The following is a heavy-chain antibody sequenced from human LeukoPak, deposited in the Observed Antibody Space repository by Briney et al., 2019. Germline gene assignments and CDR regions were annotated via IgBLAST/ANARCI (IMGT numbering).Heavy chain of an antibody. CDR3: AVAGDYADNSALDY. Sequence: ASVKVSCKVSGSTVSDLAMHWLRHSPRKGLEWMGGYDPEEGETLYAQQFRGRVTMTEDTSTDTAYMELSSLRSDDTAVYYCAVAGDYADNSALDYWAQGTLVTVSS. J-gene: IGHJ4*02. CDR1: GSTVSDLA. D-gene: IGHD4-23*01. CDR2: YDPEEGET. V-gene: IGHV1-24*01.